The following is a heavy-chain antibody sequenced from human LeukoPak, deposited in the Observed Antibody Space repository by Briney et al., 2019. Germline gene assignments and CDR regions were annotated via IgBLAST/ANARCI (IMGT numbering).Heavy chain of an antibody. CDR3: AKDGGYYEYYFDY. V-gene: IGHV3-30*02. CDR1: GFIFSSYG. CDR2: IRYDGSNK. J-gene: IGHJ4*02. Sequence: GGSLRLSCAASGFIFSSYGMHWVRQAPGKGLEWAAFIRYDGSNKYYADSVRGRFTISRDNSKNTLYLQMNSLRAEDTAVYYCAKDGGYYEYYFDYWGQGTLVTVSS. D-gene: IGHD1-26*01.